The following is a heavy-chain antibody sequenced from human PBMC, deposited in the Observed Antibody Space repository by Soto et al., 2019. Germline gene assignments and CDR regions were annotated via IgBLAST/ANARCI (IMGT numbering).Heavy chain of an antibody. CDR1: GFTFTAYG. CDR3: AKSVKDSSGYSAS. V-gene: IGHV3-30*18. J-gene: IGHJ5*02. D-gene: IGHD3-22*01. CDR2: ISYDGDYK. Sequence: QVQLVESGGGVVQPGRSLRLSCAASGFTFTAYGMNWVRQAPGKGREWVSIISYDGDYKYYADSVKGRFTVSRDTSKNTVYLQMNSLRREATAVYYCAKSVKDSSGYSASWGQGTLVTVSS.